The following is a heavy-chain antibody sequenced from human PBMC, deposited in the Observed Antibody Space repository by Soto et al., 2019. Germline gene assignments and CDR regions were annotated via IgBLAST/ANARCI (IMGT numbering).Heavy chain of an antibody. CDR2: MNPNSGNT. J-gene: IGHJ4*02. D-gene: IGHD5-12*01. CDR3: AREKSSGYADY. CDR1: GYTFTSYD. Sequence: QVQLVQSGAEVKKPGASVKVSCKASGYTFTSYDINWVRQATGQGLEWMGWMNPNSGNTGYAQKFQGRVTMTRNTSISTAYRDLSSQRSDVTAVYYGAREKSSGYADYWGQGTLVTVSS. V-gene: IGHV1-8*01.